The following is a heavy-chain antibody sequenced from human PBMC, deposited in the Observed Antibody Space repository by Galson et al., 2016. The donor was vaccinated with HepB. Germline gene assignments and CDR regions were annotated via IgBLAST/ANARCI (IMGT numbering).Heavy chain of an antibody. CDR2: IYPSGTT. V-gene: IGHV4-30-2*01. CDR1: GGSVDRIGYS. D-gene: IGHD2-8*01. J-gene: IGHJ5*02. CDR3: ARSKIVLASPLFDP. Sequence: TLSLTCAVSGGSVDRIGYSWSWVRQPPGKALEWIGYIYPSGTTFYNPSLRSRVTISLDGSKNRFSLNVTSVTAADTAVYFCARSKIVLASPLFDPWGQGALVTVSS.